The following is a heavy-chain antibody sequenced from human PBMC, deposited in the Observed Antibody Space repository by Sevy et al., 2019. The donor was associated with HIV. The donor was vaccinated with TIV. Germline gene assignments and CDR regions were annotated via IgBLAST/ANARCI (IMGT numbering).Heavy chain of an antibody. CDR1: VGSISSYY. CDR3: ARDKVVTPASYYYYGMDV. Sequence: SETLSLTCTVSVGSISSYYWSWIRQPPGKGLEWIGYIYYSGSTNYNPSLKSRVTISVDTSKNQFSLKLSSVTAADTAVYYCARDKVVTPASYYYYGMDVWGQGTTVTVSS. D-gene: IGHD3-22*01. V-gene: IGHV4-59*01. CDR2: IYYSGST. J-gene: IGHJ6*02.